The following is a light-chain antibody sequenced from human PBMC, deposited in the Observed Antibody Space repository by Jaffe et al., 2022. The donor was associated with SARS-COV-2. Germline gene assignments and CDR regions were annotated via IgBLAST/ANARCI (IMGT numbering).Light chain of an antibody. Sequence: QSVLTQPPSASETPGQRVTISCSGSSSNIGTNYVYWYQHLPGTAPKLLIYRNNQRPSGVPDRFSGSKSGTSASLAISGLRSEDEGDYYCATWDGSLSGPYVFGTGTKVTVL. CDR1: SSNIGTNY. J-gene: IGLJ1*01. CDR2: RNN. V-gene: IGLV1-47*01. CDR3: ATWDGSLSGPYV.